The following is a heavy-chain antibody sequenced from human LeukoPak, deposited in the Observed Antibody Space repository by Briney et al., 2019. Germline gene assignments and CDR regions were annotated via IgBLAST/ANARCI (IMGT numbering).Heavy chain of an antibody. J-gene: IGHJ4*02. CDR2: IRSGSSPK. CDR3: ARGDDGAY. V-gene: IGHV3-48*04. CDR1: GFTFDIYG. D-gene: IGHD3-16*01. Sequence: GGSLRLSCAASGFTFDIYGMSWIRQAPGKGLEWDSHIRSGSSPKYYADSVRGRFPISRDNAKKSLYLQMNSLRVEDTAVYYCARGDDGAYWGQGTLVTVSS.